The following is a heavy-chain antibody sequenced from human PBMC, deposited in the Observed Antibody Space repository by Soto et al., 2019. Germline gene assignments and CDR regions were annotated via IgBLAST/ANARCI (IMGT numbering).Heavy chain of an antibody. V-gene: IGHV3-23*01. CDR2: VGGSGEDT. CDR1: GFTFTNIA. CDR3: ARRSGTNSHFDY. J-gene: IGHJ4*02. D-gene: IGHD1-26*01. Sequence: EVQLLESGGGLVQPGGSLRLSCAASGFTFTNIAMRWVRQAPGKGLEWVSTVGGSGEDTYYADSVKGRFTISRDNSKNTLYLQINSLRAEDSALYYCARRSGTNSHFDYWGQGTLVTVSS.